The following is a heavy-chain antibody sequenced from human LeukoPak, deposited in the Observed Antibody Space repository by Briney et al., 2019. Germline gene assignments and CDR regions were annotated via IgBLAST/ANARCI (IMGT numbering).Heavy chain of an antibody. CDR2: IKQDGSEK. CDR1: GFTFSSYW. Sequence: GGSLRLSCAASGFTFSSYWMSWVRQAPGKGLESVANIKQDGSEKYYVDSVKGRFTISRDNAKNSLYLQMNSLRAEDTAVYYCARAGNSGYDFGYFDYWGQGTLVTVSS. V-gene: IGHV3-7*01. CDR3: ARAGNSGYDFGYFDY. D-gene: IGHD5-12*01. J-gene: IGHJ4*02.